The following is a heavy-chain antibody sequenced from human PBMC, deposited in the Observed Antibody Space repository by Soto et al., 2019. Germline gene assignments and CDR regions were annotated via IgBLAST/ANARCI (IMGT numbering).Heavy chain of an antibody. Sequence: NPSETLSLTCAVYGGSFSGYYWSWIRQPPGKGLEWIGEINHSGSTNYNPSLKSRVTISVDTSKNQFSLKLSSVTAADTAVYYCARGQRYSYGSFDYWGQGTLVTVSS. V-gene: IGHV4-34*01. D-gene: IGHD5-18*01. CDR1: GGSFSGYY. J-gene: IGHJ4*02. CDR2: INHSGST. CDR3: ARGQRYSYGSFDY.